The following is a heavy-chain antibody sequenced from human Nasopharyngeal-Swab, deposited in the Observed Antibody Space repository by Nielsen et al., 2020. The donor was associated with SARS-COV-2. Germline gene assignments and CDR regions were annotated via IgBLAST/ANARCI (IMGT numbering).Heavy chain of an antibody. Sequence: GPLRLSCAASGFTFNSYAMSWVRQAPGKGLEWVSIISGSGDTTYYADSVKDRFTISRDNSKNTLFLQTNSLRVEDTAVYYCAKAPYLRGLDVWGQGTTVTVSS. D-gene: IGHD2-21*01. J-gene: IGHJ6*02. CDR2: ISGSGDTT. CDR3: AKAPYLRGLDV. V-gene: IGHV3-23*01. CDR1: GFTFNSYA.